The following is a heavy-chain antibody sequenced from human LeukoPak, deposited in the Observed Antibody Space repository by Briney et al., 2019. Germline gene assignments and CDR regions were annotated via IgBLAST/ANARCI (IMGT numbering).Heavy chain of an antibody. D-gene: IGHD2-21*02. CDR1: GFTVSSNY. Sequence: GGSLRLSCAASGFTVSSNYMSWVRQAPGKGLERVSVIYNSGSTYYADSVKGRFTISRHNSKNTLYVQMNSLRAEDTAVYYCARIVVVTHHGMDVWGQGTTVTVSS. CDR3: ARIVVVTHHGMDV. V-gene: IGHV3-53*04. CDR2: IYNSGST. J-gene: IGHJ6*02.